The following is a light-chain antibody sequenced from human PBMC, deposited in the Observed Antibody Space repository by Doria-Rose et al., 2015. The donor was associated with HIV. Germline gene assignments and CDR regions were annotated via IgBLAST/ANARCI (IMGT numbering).Light chain of an antibody. Sequence: EIVMTQSPGTLSLSPGERATLSCRASQSFSSTYLDWYQQKPGQAPSLLIYDGSTRATGIPDRYSASGSGTDFTLTINRLEPEDFALYYGHQYGTSWPFGQGTKVEI. J-gene: IGKJ1*01. CDR2: DGS. CDR3: HQYGTSWP. CDR1: QSFSSTY. V-gene: IGKV3-20*01.